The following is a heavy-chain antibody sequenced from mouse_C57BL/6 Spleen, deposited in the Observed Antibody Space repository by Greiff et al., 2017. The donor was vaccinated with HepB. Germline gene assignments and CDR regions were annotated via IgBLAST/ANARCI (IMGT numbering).Heavy chain of an antibody. J-gene: IGHJ2*01. Sequence: VQLQQPGAELVKPGASVKMSCKASGYTFTSYWITWVKQRPGQGLAWIGDIYPGSGSTNYNEKFKSKATLTVDTSSSTVYMQLSSLTSEDSAVYYCASGVRSFDYWGRGTTLTVSS. CDR3: ASGVRSFDY. CDR1: GYTFTSYW. D-gene: IGHD1-1*01. CDR2: IYPGSGST. V-gene: IGHV1-55*01.